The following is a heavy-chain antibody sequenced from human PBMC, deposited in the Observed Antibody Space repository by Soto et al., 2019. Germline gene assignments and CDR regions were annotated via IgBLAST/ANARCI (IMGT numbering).Heavy chain of an antibody. J-gene: IGHJ5*02. V-gene: IGHV4-31*03. D-gene: IGHD3-22*01. CDR2: IYYSGSA. CDR3: ARVRSYHYDSSGYPNWFDP. CDR1: GGSISSGGYY. Sequence: SETLSLTCTVSGGSISSGGYYWSWIRQHPGKGLEWIGYIYYSGSAYYNPSLKSRVTISVDTSKNQFSLKLSSVTAADTAVYYCARVRSYHYDSSGYPNWFDPWGQGTLVTVSS.